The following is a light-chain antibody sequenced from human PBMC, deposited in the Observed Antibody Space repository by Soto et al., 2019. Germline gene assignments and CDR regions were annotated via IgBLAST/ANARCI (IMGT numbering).Light chain of an antibody. V-gene: IGKV3-11*01. CDR1: QSVSNF. CDR3: QQRSNWPLT. Sequence: EIVLTQSPATLSLSPGERATLSCRAGQSVSNFLAWYQQKPGQAPRLLIYDGSNRATGIPVRFGGSGSGTDFTLTISSLEPEDFAVYYCQQRSNWPLTFGQGTRLEIK. J-gene: IGKJ5*01. CDR2: DGS.